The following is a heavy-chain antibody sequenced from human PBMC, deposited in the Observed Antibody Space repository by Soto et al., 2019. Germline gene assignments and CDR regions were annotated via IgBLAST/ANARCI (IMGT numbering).Heavy chain of an antibody. Sequence: QVQLVQSGAEVKKPGSSVKVSFNASGDTFSSYAINWGRQAPGQGLEWMRGIIPMFGTANYAQKFTGRVTITAGESTSTGDMAMSRLRSEDTAVYYCARVGPAHYYDSSGYYYPLDDWGQGTLVTVSS. J-gene: IGHJ4*02. CDR1: GDTFSSYA. V-gene: IGHV1-69*01. CDR2: IIPMFGTA. CDR3: ARVGPAHYYDSSGYYYPLDD. D-gene: IGHD3-22*01.